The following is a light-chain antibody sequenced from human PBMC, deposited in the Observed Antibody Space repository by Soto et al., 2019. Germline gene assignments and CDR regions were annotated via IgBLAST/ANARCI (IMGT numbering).Light chain of an antibody. J-gene: IGKJ2*03. CDR2: GAS. CDR3: QQYANSPLS. CDR1: QSVGDSY. Sequence: EIVLTQSPGTLSLSPGERATLSCRASQSVGDSYLAWYQQKPGQAPRLLIFGASSRATDIPDRFSGSGSGTDFTLTISRLEPEDFAVYYCQQYANSPLSFGQGTKLEIK. V-gene: IGKV3-20*01.